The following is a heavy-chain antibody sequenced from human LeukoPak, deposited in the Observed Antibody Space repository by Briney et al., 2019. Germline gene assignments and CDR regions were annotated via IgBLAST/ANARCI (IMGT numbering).Heavy chain of an antibody. V-gene: IGHV3-23*01. CDR1: GFTLSDYY. J-gene: IGHJ4*02. D-gene: IGHD6-19*01. CDR2: VSRNGDST. Sequence: GGSLRLSCAASGFTLSDYYMSWVRQAPGKGLEWVSAVSRNGDSTYYADSVKGRFTISRDNSKNTLYLQMNSLRAEDTALYYCAKDLIAVGDGYYFDYWGQGTLVTVSS. CDR3: AKDLIAVGDGYYFDY.